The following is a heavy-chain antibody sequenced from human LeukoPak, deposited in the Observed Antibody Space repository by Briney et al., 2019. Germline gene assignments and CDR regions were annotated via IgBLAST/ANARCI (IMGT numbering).Heavy chain of an antibody. CDR3: ARDRGGYLDAFDI. Sequence: GASVKVSCKTSGYTFTGYYIHWVRQAPGQGLEWMGWSNPNGGGTKYAQKFQGRVTMTRDTSISTAYMELSRLRSDDTAVYYCARDRGGYLDAFDIWGQGTMVTVPS. CDR2: SNPNGGGT. V-gene: IGHV1-2*02. D-gene: IGHD3-22*01. J-gene: IGHJ3*02. CDR1: GYTFTGYY.